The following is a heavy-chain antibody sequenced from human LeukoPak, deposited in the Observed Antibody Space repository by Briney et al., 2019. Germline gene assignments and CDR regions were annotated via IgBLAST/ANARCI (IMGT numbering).Heavy chain of an antibody. J-gene: IGHJ4*02. V-gene: IGHV1-2*02. CDR1: GYTFTGYY. CDR3: ASGYSYGTANYNFDY. D-gene: IGHD5-18*01. Sequence: ASVKVSCKASGYTFTGYYMHWVRQAPGQGLEWMGWINPNSGGTNYAQKFQGRVTMTRDTSISTAYMELSRLRSDDTAVYYCASGYSYGTANYNFDYWGQGTLVTVSS. CDR2: INPNSGGT.